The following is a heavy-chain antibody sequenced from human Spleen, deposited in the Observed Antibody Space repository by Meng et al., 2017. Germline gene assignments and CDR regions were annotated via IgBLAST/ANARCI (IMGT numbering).Heavy chain of an antibody. CDR3: ARDPASSGWGLVNY. Sequence: GESLKISCAASGFTFSSYAIHWVRQAPGKRLEWVAVISYDGSNKYYADSVKGRFTISRDNSKNTLYLQMNSLRAEDTAVYYCARDPASSGWGLVNYWGQGTLVTVSS. D-gene: IGHD6-19*01. J-gene: IGHJ4*02. CDR1: GFTFSSYA. V-gene: IGHV3-30*01. CDR2: ISYDGSNK.